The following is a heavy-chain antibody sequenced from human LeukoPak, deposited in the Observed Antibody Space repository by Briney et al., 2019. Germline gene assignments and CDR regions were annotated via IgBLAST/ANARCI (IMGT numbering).Heavy chain of an antibody. D-gene: IGHD4-11*01. CDR2: IYSGGST. CDR1: GFTVSSSF. CDR3: VRDGVDYSFEY. V-gene: IGHV3-53*01. Sequence: GGSLRLSCAASGFTVSSSFMGWVRQAPGRGLGLDSVIYSGGSTYYADTVKGRFTISRDNSKNTLYLQMNSLRADGTAVYYCVRDGVDYSFEYWGQGTLVTVSS. J-gene: IGHJ4*02.